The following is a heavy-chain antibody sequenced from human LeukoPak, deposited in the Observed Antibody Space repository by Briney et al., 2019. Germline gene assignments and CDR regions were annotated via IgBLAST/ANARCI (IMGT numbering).Heavy chain of an antibody. CDR1: GGSISSYY. CDR3: ARGPTPPYYYYMDV. V-gene: IGHV4-59*01. CDR2: IYYSGST. Sequence: SETLSLTCTVSGGSISSYYWSWIRQPPGKGLEWIGYIYYSGSTNYSPSLKSRATISVDTSKNQFSLKLSSVTAADTAVYYCARGPTPPYYYYMDVWGKGTTVTVSS. J-gene: IGHJ6*03.